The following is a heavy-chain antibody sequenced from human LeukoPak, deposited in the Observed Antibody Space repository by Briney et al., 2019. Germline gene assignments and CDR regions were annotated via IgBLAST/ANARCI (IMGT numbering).Heavy chain of an antibody. J-gene: IGHJ4*02. V-gene: IGHV4-59*12. CDR3: ARRPTGYCSSTSCYPYYYFDY. Sequence: PSETLSLTCTVSGGSISSYYWSWIRQPPGKGLEWIGYIYYSGSTNYNPSLKSRVTISVDTSKNQFSLKLSSVTAADTAVYYCARRPTGYCSSTSCYPYYYFDYWGQGTLVTVSS. D-gene: IGHD2-2*01. CDR1: GGSISSYY. CDR2: IYYSGST.